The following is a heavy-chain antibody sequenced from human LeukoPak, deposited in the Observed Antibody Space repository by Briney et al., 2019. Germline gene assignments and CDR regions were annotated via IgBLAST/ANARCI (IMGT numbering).Heavy chain of an antibody. Sequence: SVKVSCKASGFTFTSSAVQWVRQARGQRLEWIGWIVVGSGNTNYAQKFQERVTITRDMSTSTAYMELGSLRSEDTAVYCAADRYGVSHWYFDLWGRGTLVTVSS. J-gene: IGHJ2*01. CDR1: GFTFTSSA. V-gene: IGHV1-58*01. CDR2: IVVGSGNT. D-gene: IGHD4-17*01. CDR3: AADRYGVSHWYFDL.